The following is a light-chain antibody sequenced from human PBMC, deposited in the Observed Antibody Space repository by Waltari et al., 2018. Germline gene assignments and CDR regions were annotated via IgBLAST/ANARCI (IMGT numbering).Light chain of an antibody. Sequence: WSHQRPGKAPRTIVYDLTVRPSGVSDRFSGSEFGSTASLIITGVQAEDEGPYYCSPYTSSGTWKFGGGTRVTVL. CDR2: DLT. CDR3: SPYTSSGTWK. V-gene: IGLV2-14*03. J-gene: IGLJ3*02.